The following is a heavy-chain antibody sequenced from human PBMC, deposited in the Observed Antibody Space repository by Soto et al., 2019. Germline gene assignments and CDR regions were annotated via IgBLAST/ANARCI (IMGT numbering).Heavy chain of an antibody. D-gene: IGHD3-10*01. CDR1: GYTFTSYG. J-gene: IGHJ5*02. Sequence: ASVKVSCRASGYTFTSYGISWVRQAPGQGLEWMGWISAYNGNTNYAQKLQGRVTMTTDTSTSTAYMELRSLRSDDTAVYYCARDTMLRGVNWSDPWGQGTLVTVSS. V-gene: IGHV1-18*01. CDR2: ISAYNGNT. CDR3: ARDTMLRGVNWSDP.